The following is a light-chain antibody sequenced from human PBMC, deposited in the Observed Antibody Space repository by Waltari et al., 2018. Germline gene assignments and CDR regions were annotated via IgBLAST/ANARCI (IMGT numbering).Light chain of an antibody. CDR1: RDVGSYNY. CDR2: DVS. J-gene: IGLJ2*01. CDR3: SSYTSTSTVI. V-gene: IGLV2-14*03. Sequence: RDVGSYNYVSWYQQHPGKAPKLMIYDVSNRPSGVSNRFSGSKSGNTASLTISGLQAEDEADYYCSSYTSTSTVIFGGGTNLPVL.